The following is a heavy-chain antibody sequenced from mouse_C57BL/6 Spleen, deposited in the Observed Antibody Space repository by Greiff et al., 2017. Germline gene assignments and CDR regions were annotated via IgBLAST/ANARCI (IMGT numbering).Heavy chain of an antibody. D-gene: IGHD1-1*01. V-gene: IGHV1-56*01. CDR2: IFPGSGSP. Sequence: QVQLQQSGPELVRPGASVKISCKAPGYTFTSHWMQWVRQRPGQGLEWIGEIFPGSGSPYYNEKFKGKATLTVDTSSSTAYMQLSSLTSEDSAVYFCARGRGRENYYAMDYWGQGTSVTVSS. J-gene: IGHJ4*01. CDR3: ARGRGRENYYAMDY. CDR1: GYTFTSHW.